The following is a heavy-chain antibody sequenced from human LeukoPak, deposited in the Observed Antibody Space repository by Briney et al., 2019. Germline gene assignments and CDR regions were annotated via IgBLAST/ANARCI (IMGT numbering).Heavy chain of an antibody. D-gene: IGHD2-21*01. CDR2: IYYSGST. CDR1: GGSRSSCY. Sequence: SDTRSLICTVAGGSRSSCYWSWIRQPPRKGLDWIGYIYYSGSTNYNPSLKSRVTISVDTSKNQFSLKLSSVTAADTAVYYCARSTVGVSYYYGMDVWGQGTTVTVSS. J-gene: IGHJ6*02. V-gene: IGHV4-59*08. CDR3: ARSTVGVSYYYGMDV.